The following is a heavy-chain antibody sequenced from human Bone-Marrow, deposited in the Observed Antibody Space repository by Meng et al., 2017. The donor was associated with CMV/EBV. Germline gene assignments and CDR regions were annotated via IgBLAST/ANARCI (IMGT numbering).Heavy chain of an antibody. J-gene: IGHJ4*02. V-gene: IGHV3-30*04. Sequence: GESLKISCAASGFTFSSYAMHWVRQAPGKGLEWVAVISYDGSKKYYADSVKGRFTISRDNSKNTLYLQVHSLRAEDTAVYYCATIGEYSSSWYHRLDYWGQGTLVTVSS. D-gene: IGHD6-13*01. CDR3: ATIGEYSSSWYHRLDY. CDR2: ISYDGSKK. CDR1: GFTFSSYA.